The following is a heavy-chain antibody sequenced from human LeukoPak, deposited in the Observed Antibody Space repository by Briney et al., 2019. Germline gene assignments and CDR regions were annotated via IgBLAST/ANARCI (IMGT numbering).Heavy chain of an antibody. CDR3: ARVGSDILTGKGVYYMDV. CDR2: INPNSGGT. J-gene: IGHJ6*03. Sequence: ASVKVSCKASGYTFTGYYMHWVRQAPGQGLEWMGWINPNSGGTNYAQKFQGRVTMTRDTSISTAYMELSRLRSDDTAVYYCARVGSDILTGKGVYYMDVWGKGTTATVSS. V-gene: IGHV1-2*02. D-gene: IGHD3-9*01. CDR1: GYTFTGYY.